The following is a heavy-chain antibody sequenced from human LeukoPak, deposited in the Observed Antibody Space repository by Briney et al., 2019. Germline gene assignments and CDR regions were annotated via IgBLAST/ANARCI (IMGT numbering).Heavy chain of an antibody. CDR1: GFSFSSYE. CDR3: ARDQVGDSYDFWSGYYTPNYFDY. V-gene: IGHV3-48*03. J-gene: IGHJ4*02. Sequence: GGSLRLSCAASGFSFSSYEMNWVRQAPGKGLEWVSYISSSSSTIYYADSVKGRFTISRDNAKNSLYLQMNSLRAEDTAVYYCARDQVGDSYDFWSGYYTPNYFDYWGQGTLVTVSS. CDR2: ISSSSSTI. D-gene: IGHD3-3*01.